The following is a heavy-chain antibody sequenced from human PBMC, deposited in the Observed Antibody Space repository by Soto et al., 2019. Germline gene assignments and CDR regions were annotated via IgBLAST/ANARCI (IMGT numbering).Heavy chain of an antibody. CDR2: INPSGGST. J-gene: IGHJ6*02. CDR1: GYTFTSYY. CDR3: ARVSIAARVDYYYGMDV. D-gene: IGHD6-6*01. Sequence: ASVKVSCKASGYTFTSYYMHWVRQAPGQGLEWMGIINPSGGSTSYAQKFQGRVTMTRDTSTSTVYMELSGLRSEDTAVYYCARVSIAARVDYYYGMDVWGQGTTVTVSS. V-gene: IGHV1-46*01.